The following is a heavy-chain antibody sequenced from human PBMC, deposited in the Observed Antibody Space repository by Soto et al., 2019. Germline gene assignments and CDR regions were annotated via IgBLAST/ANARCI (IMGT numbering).Heavy chain of an antibody. J-gene: IGHJ4*02. CDR3: ARHGSY. Sequence: QVQLQQWGAGLWKPSETLSLTCTFYGGSFSDTSYYWGWIRQPPGKGLEWIGTIYFSGTTFYNPSLKSRLTISVDTSKNQFSLRLRSVTAADTAVYYCARHGSYWGQGTLVAVSS. CDR2: IYFSGTT. CDR1: GGSFSDTSYY. V-gene: IGHV4-39*01.